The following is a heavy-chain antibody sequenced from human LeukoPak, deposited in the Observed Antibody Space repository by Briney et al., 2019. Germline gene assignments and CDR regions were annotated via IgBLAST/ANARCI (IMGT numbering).Heavy chain of an antibody. CDR3: AREDTAMAMGR. Sequence: GAPVKASCKASGGTFSSYAISWVRQAPGQGLEWMGGIIPIFGTANYAQKFQGRVTITADESTSTAYMELSSLRSEDTAVYYCAREDTAMAMGRWGQGTLVTVSS. J-gene: IGHJ4*02. D-gene: IGHD5-18*01. CDR1: GGTFSSYA. V-gene: IGHV1-69*13. CDR2: IIPIFGTA.